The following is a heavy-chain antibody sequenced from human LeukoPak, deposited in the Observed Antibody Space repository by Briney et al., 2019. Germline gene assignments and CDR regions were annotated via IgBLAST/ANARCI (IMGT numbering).Heavy chain of an antibody. J-gene: IGHJ5*02. CDR1: GESISSYY. V-gene: IGHV4-4*07. CDR3: ARSPQGTATTANWLDP. CDR2: IYTSGST. D-gene: IGHD4-17*01. Sequence: SETLSLTCTVSGESISSYYWSWIRQPAGKGLEWIGHIYTSGSTNYNPSLKSRVTMSVDTSKNQFSLNLISVTAADTAVYYCARSPQGTATTANWLDPWGQGTLVTVSS.